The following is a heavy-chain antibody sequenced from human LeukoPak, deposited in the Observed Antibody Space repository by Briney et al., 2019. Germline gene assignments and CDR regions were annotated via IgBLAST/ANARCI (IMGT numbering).Heavy chain of an antibody. CDR1: GFTFSSYS. Sequence: GGSLRLSCAASGFTFSSYSMNWVRQAPGKGLEWVSVIYSGGSTYYADSVKGRFTISRDNSKNTLYLQMNSLRSEDTAVYYCARERGLQDAFDIWGQGTMVTVSS. CDR2: IYSGGST. V-gene: IGHV3-53*05. J-gene: IGHJ3*02. CDR3: ARERGLQDAFDI.